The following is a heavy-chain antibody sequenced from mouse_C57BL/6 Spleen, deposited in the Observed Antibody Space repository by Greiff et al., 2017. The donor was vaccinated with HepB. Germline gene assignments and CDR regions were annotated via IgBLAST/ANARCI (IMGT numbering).Heavy chain of an antibody. CDR1: GFTFSSYA. CDR3: TREKFITTVVGEDYAMDY. J-gene: IGHJ4*01. CDR2: ISSGGDYI. D-gene: IGHD1-1*01. Sequence: EVKVVESGEGLVKPGGSLKLSCAASGFTFSSYAMSWVRQTPEKRLEWVAYISSGGDYIYYADTVKGRFTISRDNARNTLYLQMSSLKSEDTAMYYCTREKFITTVVGEDYAMDYWGQGTSVTVSS. V-gene: IGHV5-9-1*02.